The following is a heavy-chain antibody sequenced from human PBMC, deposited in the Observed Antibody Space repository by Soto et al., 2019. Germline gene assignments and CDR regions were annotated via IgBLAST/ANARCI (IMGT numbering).Heavy chain of an antibody. CDR2: IIPIFGTA. J-gene: IGHJ5*02. CDR1: GGTFSSYA. D-gene: IGHD6-13*01. CDR3: ARDSRIAAAGPNWFDP. V-gene: IGHV1-69*01. Sequence: QVQLVQSGAEVQKPGSSVKVSCKASGGTFSSYAISWVRQAPGQGLEWMGGIIPIFGTANYAQKFQGRVTITADESTSTAYMELRSLRSEDTAVYYCARDSRIAAAGPNWFDPWGQGTLVTASS.